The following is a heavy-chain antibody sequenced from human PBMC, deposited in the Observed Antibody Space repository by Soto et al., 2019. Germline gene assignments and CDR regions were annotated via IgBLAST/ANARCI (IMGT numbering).Heavy chain of an antibody. V-gene: IGHV3-30-3*01. Sequence: GGSLRLSCAASGFTFSSYAMHWVRQAPGKGLEWVAVISYDGSNKYYADSVKGRFTISRDNSKNTLYLQMNSLRAEDTAVYYCARGTTIVLMVLPPLSWFDPWGQGTLVTVSS. CDR2: ISYDGSNK. CDR3: ARGTTIVLMVLPPLSWFDP. J-gene: IGHJ5*02. D-gene: IGHD2-8*01. CDR1: GFTFSSYA.